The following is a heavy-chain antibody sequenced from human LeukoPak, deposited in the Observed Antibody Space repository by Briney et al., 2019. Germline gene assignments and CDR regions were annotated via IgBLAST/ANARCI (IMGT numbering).Heavy chain of an antibody. D-gene: IGHD6-19*01. CDR3: ARAGYNSGWYEY. CDR1: GFTFSTNG. CDR2: IWEDGSNI. Sequence: GGSLRLSCAASGFTFSTNGMHWVRQAPGKGLECVAGIWEDGSNIYYADSVKGRFIISRDNSKNTLYLQMKSLRAEDAAVYYRARAGYNSGWYEYWGQGTLVTVSS. J-gene: IGHJ4*02. V-gene: IGHV3-33*01.